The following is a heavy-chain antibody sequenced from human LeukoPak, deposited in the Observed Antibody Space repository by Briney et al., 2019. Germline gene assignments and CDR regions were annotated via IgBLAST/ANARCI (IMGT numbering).Heavy chain of an antibody. J-gene: IGHJ1*01. Sequence: ASVKVSCKASGYTFTSYDINWVRQATGQGLEWMGIINPSGGSTSYAQKFQGRVTMTRDTSTSTVYMELSSLRSEDTAVYYCYGGYDYFQHWGQGTLVTVSS. V-gene: IGHV1-46*01. D-gene: IGHD5-12*01. CDR2: INPSGGST. CDR3: YGGYDYFQH. CDR1: GYTFTSYD.